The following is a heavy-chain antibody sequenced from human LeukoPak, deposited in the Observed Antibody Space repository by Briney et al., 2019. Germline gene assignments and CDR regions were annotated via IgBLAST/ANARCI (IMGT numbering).Heavy chain of an antibody. V-gene: IGHV1-46*01. CDR2: INPSGGST. D-gene: IGHD3-9*01. CDR3: ARDQRYDILTGYPKSYYYYYMDV. CDR1: GYTFTSHY. Sequence: ASVKVSCKASGYTFTSHYMHWVRQAPGQGLEWMGIINPSGGSTSYAQKFQGRVTITADESTSTAYMELSSLRSEDTAVYYCARDQRYDILTGYPKSYYYYYMDVWGKGTTVTISS. J-gene: IGHJ6*03.